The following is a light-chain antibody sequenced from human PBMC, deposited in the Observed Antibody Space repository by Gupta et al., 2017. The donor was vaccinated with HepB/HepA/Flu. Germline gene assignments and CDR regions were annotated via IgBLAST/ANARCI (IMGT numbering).Light chain of an antibody. J-gene: IGLJ2*01. Sequence: SALTQPASVSGSPGWSITLYCTGTSSDVGSYNLVSWYQQHPDKAPKLMIYDVNKRPSGVSKRFAGSKSGNTASLTISGLLAEDEADYYCCSYAGSSTLVFGGGTKLTVL. CDR1: SSDVGSYNL. V-gene: IGLV2-23*02. CDR2: DVN. CDR3: CSYAGSSTLV.